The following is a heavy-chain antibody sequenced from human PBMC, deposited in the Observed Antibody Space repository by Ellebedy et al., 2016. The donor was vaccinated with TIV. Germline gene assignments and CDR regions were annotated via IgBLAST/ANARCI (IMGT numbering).Heavy chain of an antibody. CDR1: GYSFTSYW. D-gene: IGHD7-27*01. V-gene: IGHV5-51*01. J-gene: IGHJ3*02. Sequence: GESLKIFCKGSGYSFTSYWIGWVRQMPGKGLEWMGIIHPGDSDTRYSPSFQGQVTISADKSISTAYLQWSSLKASDTAMYYCARQSQGLGQGPFDIWGQGTMGTVSS. CDR3: ARQSQGLGQGPFDI. CDR2: IHPGDSDT.